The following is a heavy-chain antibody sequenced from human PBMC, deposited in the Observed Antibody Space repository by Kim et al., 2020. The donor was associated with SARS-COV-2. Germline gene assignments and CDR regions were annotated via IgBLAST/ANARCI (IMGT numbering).Heavy chain of an antibody. CDR2: IYHSGST. J-gene: IGHJ3*02. D-gene: IGHD2-15*01. CDR3: ARSYCSGGSCYPGDI. CDR1: GGSISSGGYS. Sequence: SETLSLTCAVSGGSISSGGYSWSWIRQPPGKGLEWIGYIYHSGSTYYNPSLKSRVTISVDRSKNQFSLKLSSVTAADTAVYYCARSYCSGGSCYPGDIWGQGTMVTVSS. V-gene: IGHV4-30-2*01.